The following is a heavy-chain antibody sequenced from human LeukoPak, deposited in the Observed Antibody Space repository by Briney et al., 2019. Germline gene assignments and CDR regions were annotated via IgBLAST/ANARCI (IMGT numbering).Heavy chain of an antibody. CDR2: ISAYNGNT. V-gene: IGHV1-18*01. J-gene: IGHJ4*02. CDR3: ARASGSGWLINYFNY. CDR1: GYTFTSYG. D-gene: IGHD3-9*01. Sequence: ASVKVFCKASGYTFTSYGISWVRQASGQGLEWMGWISAYNGNTNYAQKVQGRVTMTTDTSTSTAYMELRSLTSDRTAVYYCARASGSGWLINYFNYWGQGTLVTVSS.